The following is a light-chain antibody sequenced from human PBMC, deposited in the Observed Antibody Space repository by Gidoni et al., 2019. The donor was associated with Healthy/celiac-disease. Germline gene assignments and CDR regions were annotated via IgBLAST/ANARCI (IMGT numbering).Light chain of an antibody. Sequence: DIQMTQSPSSLSASVGDRVTITCRASQGISNYLSWYQQKPGKVPKLLIYAASPLQSGVPSRFSGSGSGTDFTLTISSLQPEAVATYYCQKYNSAPPSTFGQGTKLEI. CDR2: AAS. J-gene: IGKJ2*01. CDR1: QGISNY. V-gene: IGKV1-27*01. CDR3: QKYNSAPPST.